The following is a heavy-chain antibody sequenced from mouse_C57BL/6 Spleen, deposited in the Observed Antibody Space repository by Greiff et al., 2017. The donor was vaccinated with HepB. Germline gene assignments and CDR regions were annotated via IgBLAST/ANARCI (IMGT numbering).Heavy chain of an antibody. CDR3: ARFSYDYLYYYAMDY. CDR2: ISYDGSN. Sequence: DVKLQESGPGLVKPSQSLSLTCSVTGYSITSGYYWNWIRQFPGNKLEWMGYISYDGSNNYNPSLKNRISITRDTSKNQFFLKLNSVTTEDTATYYCARFSYDYLYYYAMDYWGQGTSVTVSS. V-gene: IGHV3-6*01. CDR1: GYSITSGYY. D-gene: IGHD2-4*01. J-gene: IGHJ4*01.